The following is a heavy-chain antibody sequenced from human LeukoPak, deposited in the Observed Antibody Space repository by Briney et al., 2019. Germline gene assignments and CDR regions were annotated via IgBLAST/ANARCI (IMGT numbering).Heavy chain of an antibody. Sequence: SETLSLTCTVSGGSICSYYWSWIRQPRGKGLEWIGYIYTSGSTNYNPSLKSRVTISVDTSKNQFSLKLSSVTAADTAVYYCARHVWELLNWFDPWGQGTLVTVSS. J-gene: IGHJ5*02. CDR1: GGSICSYY. D-gene: IGHD1-26*01. V-gene: IGHV4-4*09. CDR3: ARHVWELLNWFDP. CDR2: IYTSGST.